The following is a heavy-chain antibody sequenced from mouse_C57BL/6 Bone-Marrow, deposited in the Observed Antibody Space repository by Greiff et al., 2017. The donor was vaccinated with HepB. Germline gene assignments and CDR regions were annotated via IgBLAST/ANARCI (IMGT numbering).Heavy chain of an antibody. CDR3: APSGGDSNYAQAWFAY. Sequence: QLKQSGPELVKPGASVKISCKASGYSFTDYNMNWVKQSNGKSLEWIGVINPNYGTTSYNQKFKGKATLTVDQSSSTAYMQLNSLTSEDSAVYYCAPSGGDSNYAQAWFAYWGQGTLVTVSA. CDR2: INPNYGTT. CDR1: GYSFTDYN. J-gene: IGHJ3*01. D-gene: IGHD2-5*01. V-gene: IGHV1-39*01.